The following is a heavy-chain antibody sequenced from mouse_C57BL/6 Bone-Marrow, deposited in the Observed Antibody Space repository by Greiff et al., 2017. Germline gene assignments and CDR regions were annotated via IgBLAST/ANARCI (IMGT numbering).Heavy chain of an antibody. CDR2: IDPSDGYT. CDR3: ASYGGYYFDY. V-gene: IGHV1-50*01. CDR1: GYTFTSYW. Sequence: QVQLQQPGAELVKPGASVKLSCKASGYTFTSYWMKWVKQRPGQGLEWIGEIDPSDGYTNYNQKFKGKATLTVDTSSSTAYMQLSSLTSEDPAVYYGASYGGYYFDYWGQGTTLTVSS. D-gene: IGHD1-2*01. J-gene: IGHJ2*01.